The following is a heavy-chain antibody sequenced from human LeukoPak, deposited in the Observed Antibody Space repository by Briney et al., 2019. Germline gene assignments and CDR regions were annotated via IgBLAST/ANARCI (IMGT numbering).Heavy chain of an antibody. J-gene: IGHJ4*02. CDR1: GFTFSNYW. D-gene: IGHD2-21*01. CDR2: IKQDGSEK. V-gene: IGHV3-7*01. Sequence: GGPLRLSCAASGFTFSNYWMSWVRLAPGKGLEWVANIKQDGSEKYYVYSVEGRFTISRDNAKNLLSLQMNSLRAEDTAVYHCARVFIVGSRSVFDFWGQGTLVTVSS. CDR3: ARVFIVGSRSVFDF.